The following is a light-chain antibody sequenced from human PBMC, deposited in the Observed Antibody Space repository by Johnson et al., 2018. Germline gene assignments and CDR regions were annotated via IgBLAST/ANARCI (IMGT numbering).Light chain of an antibody. Sequence: QSVLTQPPSVSAAPGQKVTISCSGSSFNFGNNYVSWYQQLPGTALKLLIYENNKRPNGFPERFFGSRSGTSATLGITGLQPGEEDDYYCVTCDSRLGAGNVFGTGTKVTVL. CDR1: SFNFGNNY. CDR2: ENN. V-gene: IGLV1-51*02. CDR3: VTCDSRLGAGNV. J-gene: IGLJ1*01.